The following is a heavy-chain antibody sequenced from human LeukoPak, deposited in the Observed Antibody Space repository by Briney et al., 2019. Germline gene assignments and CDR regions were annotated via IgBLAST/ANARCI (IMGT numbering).Heavy chain of an antibody. CDR2: LSGSSNYI. CDR1: GFTFSCYS. Sequence: PGGSLRLSCAASGFTFSCYSMNWVRQAPGKGLEWVSSLSGSSNYIYYADSVKGRFTISRDNAKNSLYLQMNSLRAEDTAVYYCARQPAGTGYFDLWGRGTLVTVSS. J-gene: IGHJ2*01. D-gene: IGHD6-13*01. CDR3: ARQPAGTGYFDL. V-gene: IGHV3-21*01.